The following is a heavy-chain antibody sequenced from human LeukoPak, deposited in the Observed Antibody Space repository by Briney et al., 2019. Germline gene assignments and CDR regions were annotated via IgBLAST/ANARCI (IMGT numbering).Heavy chain of an antibody. CDR1: GYTFTSYY. CDR2: INPSGGST. CDR3: ARGAGDYDFWSGYPYYFDY. D-gene: IGHD3-3*01. J-gene: IGHJ4*02. Sequence: WASVKVSCKASGYTFTSYYIHWVRQAPGQGLEWMGIINPSGGSTNYAQKFQGRVTMTRDMSTSTVYMELSSLRSEDTAVYYCARGAGDYDFWSGYPYYFDYWGQGTLVTVSS. V-gene: IGHV1-46*01.